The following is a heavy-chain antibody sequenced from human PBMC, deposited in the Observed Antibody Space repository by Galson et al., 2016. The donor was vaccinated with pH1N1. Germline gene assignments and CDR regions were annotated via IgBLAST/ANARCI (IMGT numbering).Heavy chain of an antibody. V-gene: IGHV7-4-1*02. J-gene: IGHJ6*02. CDR1: GYTFTNYA. D-gene: IGHD3-16*01. Sequence: SVKVSCKASGYTFTNYAMNWVRPAPGQGLEWMGWINTNTGNPTYVQGFTGRFVFALDTSVSTAYLQISGLKSEDTAVYCCARDGDGRLHGGVLYGGRYQYCGRDVWAQGTTVTLSS. CDR2: INTNTGNP. CDR3: ARDGDGRLHGGVLYGGRYQYCGRDV.